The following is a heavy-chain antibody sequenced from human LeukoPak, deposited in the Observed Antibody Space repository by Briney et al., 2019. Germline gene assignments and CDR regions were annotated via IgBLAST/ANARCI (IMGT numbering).Heavy chain of an antibody. CDR1: GFTFSSYA. CDR3: AKDYYGSGSYGY. CDR2: ISGSGGST. D-gene: IGHD3-10*01. V-gene: IGHV3-23*01. Sequence: GGSLRLSCAASGFTFSSYAMSWVRQAPGKGLEWVSAISGSGGSTYYADSVKGRFTISRDNSKYTLYLQMNSLRAEDTAVYYCAKDYYGSGSYGYWGQGTLVTVSS. J-gene: IGHJ4*02.